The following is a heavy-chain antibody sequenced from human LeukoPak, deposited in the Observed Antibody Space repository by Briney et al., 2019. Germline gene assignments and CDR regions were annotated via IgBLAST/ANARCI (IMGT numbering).Heavy chain of an antibody. CDR2: IRYDGSNK. CDR1: GFTFSSYG. J-gene: IGHJ2*01. Sequence: GGSLRLSCAASGFTFSSYGMHWVRQAPGKGLEWVAFIRYDGSNKYYADSVKGRFTISRDNSKNTLYLQMNSLRAEDTAVYYCARHRGITMIVKNYWYFDLWGRGTLVTVSS. D-gene: IGHD3-22*01. V-gene: IGHV3-30*02. CDR3: ARHRGITMIVKNYWYFDL.